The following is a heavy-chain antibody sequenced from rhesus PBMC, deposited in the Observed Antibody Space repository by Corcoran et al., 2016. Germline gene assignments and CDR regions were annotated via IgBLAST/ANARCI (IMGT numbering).Heavy chain of an antibody. D-gene: IGHD4-29*01. Sequence: QVQLQASGPGLVKPSANLSLTCAVSCYSISSCYGWIWLCLPPGKGLEWIGYIGGSSVSTNYNPALKSRVTMSKDTSKNQFALKLSSVTAADTAVYYCERGAVGQLLYWGQGVLVTVSS. CDR3: ERGAVGQLLY. J-gene: IGHJ4*01. CDR2: IGGSSVST. CDR1: CYSISSCYG. V-gene: IGHV4-127*01.